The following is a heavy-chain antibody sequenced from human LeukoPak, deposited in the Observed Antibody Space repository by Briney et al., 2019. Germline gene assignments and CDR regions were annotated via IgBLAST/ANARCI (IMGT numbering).Heavy chain of an antibody. CDR3: AKGCGIAARRGRNYYYMDV. J-gene: IGHJ6*03. Sequence: PGRSLRLSCAASGFTFSSYGMHWVRQAPGKGLEWVAIISYDGSNKYYADSVKGRFTISRDNSKNTLYLQMNSLRAEDTAVYYCAKGCGIAARRGRNYYYMDVWGKGTTVTVSS. CDR2: ISYDGSNK. D-gene: IGHD6-6*01. V-gene: IGHV3-30*18. CDR1: GFTFSSYG.